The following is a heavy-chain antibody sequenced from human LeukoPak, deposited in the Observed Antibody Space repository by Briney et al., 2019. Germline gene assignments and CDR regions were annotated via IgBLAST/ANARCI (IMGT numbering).Heavy chain of an antibody. CDR1: GFTFTTYW. J-gene: IGHJ4*02. Sequence: PGGSLRLSCAASGFTFTTYWMTWVRQAPGKGLEWVASINQDGTEKYYVESVKGRFTISRDNAKNSLSLQMNSLRAEDTAVYYCARDFQSTVVTPMGYWGQGTLVTVSS. D-gene: IGHD4-23*01. CDR2: INQDGTEK. CDR3: ARDFQSTVVTPMGY. V-gene: IGHV3-7*01.